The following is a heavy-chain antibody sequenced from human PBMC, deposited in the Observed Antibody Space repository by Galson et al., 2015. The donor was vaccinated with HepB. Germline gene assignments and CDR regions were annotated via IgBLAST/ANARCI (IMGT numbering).Heavy chain of an antibody. J-gene: IGHJ6*02. Sequence: SVKVSCKASGGTFSSYAISWVRQAPGQGLEWMGGIIPIFGTANYAQKFQGRVTITADESTSTAYMELSSLRSEDTAVYYCARDQGPICTNGVCYVTYYYYGMDVWGQGTTVTVSS. D-gene: IGHD2-8*01. CDR2: IIPIFGTA. CDR1: GGTFSSYA. CDR3: ARDQGPICTNGVCYVTYYYYGMDV. V-gene: IGHV1-69*13.